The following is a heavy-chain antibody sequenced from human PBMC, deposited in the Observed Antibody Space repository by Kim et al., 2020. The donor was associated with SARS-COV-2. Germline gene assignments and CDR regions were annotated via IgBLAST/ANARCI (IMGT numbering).Heavy chain of an antibody. CDR3: ARERPGRWLQFSYSYYGMDL. V-gene: IGHV7-4-1*02. CDR2: INTNTGNP. Sequence: ASVKVSCKASGYTFTSYAMNWVRQAPGQGLEWMGWINTNTGNPTYAQGCTGRFVFSLDTSVSTAYLQISSLKAEDTAVYYCARERPGRWLQFSYSYYGMDLWGQGTTVTVSS. D-gene: IGHD5-12*01. CDR1: GYTFTSYA. J-gene: IGHJ6*02.